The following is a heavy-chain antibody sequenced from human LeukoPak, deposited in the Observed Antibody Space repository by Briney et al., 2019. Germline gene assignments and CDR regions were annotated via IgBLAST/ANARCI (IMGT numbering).Heavy chain of an antibody. CDR1: GFTFSSYA. CDR2: ISYDGSNK. J-gene: IGHJ3*02. CDR3: ARDLYWQRLVPRDAFDI. D-gene: IGHD6-13*01. Sequence: GGSLRLSCAASGFTFSSYAMHWVRQAPGKGLEWVAVISYDGSNKYYADSVKGRFTISRDNSKNTLYLQMNSLRAEDTAVYYCARDLYWQRLVPRDAFDIWGQGTMVTVSS. V-gene: IGHV3-30-3*01.